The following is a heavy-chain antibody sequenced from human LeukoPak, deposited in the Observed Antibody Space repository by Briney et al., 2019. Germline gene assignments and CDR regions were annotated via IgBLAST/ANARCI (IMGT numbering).Heavy chain of an antibody. CDR1: GFTFSNAW. CDR2: IKSKTDGGTT. V-gene: IGHV3-15*01. J-gene: IGHJ4*02. Sequence: GGSLRLSCAASGFTFSNAWMSWVRQAPGKGLEWVGRIKSKTDGGTTDYAESVKGRFTISRDDSKNTLYLQMNSLNTEDTAVYYCATVSNSDFWSGYFNYWGQGTLVTVSS. D-gene: IGHD3-3*01. CDR3: ATVSNSDFWSGYFNY.